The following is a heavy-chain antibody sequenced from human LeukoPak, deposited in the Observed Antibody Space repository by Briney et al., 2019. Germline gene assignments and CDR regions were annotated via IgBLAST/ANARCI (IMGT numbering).Heavy chain of an antibody. Sequence: GASVKVSCKASGYTFTSYGISWVRQAPGQRLEWMGWINADNGDTKYSQKFQGRVTITRDTSASTAYMELSSLRFEDTAVYYCAREIGNGYSGSGVYWGQGTLVTVSS. CDR2: INADNGDT. V-gene: IGHV1-3*01. CDR1: GYTFTSYG. CDR3: AREIGNGYSGSGVY. J-gene: IGHJ4*02. D-gene: IGHD5-12*01.